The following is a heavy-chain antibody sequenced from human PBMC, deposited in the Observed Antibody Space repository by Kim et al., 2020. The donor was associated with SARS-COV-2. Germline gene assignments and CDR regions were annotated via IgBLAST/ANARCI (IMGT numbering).Heavy chain of an antibody. J-gene: IGHJ3*02. CDR2: NK. Sequence: NKYSVASGKGRFTISGDNSKDTLYLQMNSLRAGDTAVYYCGAGGDDAFDIWGQGTMVTVSS. CDR3: GAGGDDAFDI. V-gene: IGHV3-30*01. D-gene: IGHD3-16*01.